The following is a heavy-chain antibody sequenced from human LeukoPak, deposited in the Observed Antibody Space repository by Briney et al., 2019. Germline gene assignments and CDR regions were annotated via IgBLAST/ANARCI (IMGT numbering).Heavy chain of an antibody. J-gene: IGHJ4*02. V-gene: IGHV3-15*01. Sequence: GGSLRLSCAASGFTFSNAWMSWVRQAPGKGLEWVGRIKSKTDGGTTDYAAPVKGRFTISRDDSKSTLYLQMNSLKTEDTAVYYCTHLGYYDFWSGEFDYWGQGTLVTVSS. CDR2: IKSKTDGGTT. CDR3: THLGYYDFWSGEFDY. D-gene: IGHD3-3*01. CDR1: GFTFSNAW.